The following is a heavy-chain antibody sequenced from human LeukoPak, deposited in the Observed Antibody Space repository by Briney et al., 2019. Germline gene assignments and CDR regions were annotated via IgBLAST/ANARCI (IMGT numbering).Heavy chain of an antibody. CDR2: IYYSGST. J-gene: IGHJ3*02. CDR3: ARGYGSGRGAFDI. Sequence: SETLSLTCTVSGGSISSYYWSWIRQPPGKGLEWIGYIYYSGSTNYNPSLKSRVTISVDTSKNQFSLKLSSVTAADTAVYYCARGYGSGRGAFDIWGQGTMVTVSS. V-gene: IGHV4-59*01. CDR1: GGSISSYY. D-gene: IGHD3-10*01.